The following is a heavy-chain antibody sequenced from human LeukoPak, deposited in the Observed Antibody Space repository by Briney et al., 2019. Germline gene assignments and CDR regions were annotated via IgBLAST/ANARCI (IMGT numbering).Heavy chain of an antibody. CDR2: IYSGGST. J-gene: IGHJ4*02. Sequence: GGSLRLSCAASGFTVSSNYMSWVRQAPGKGLEWVSVIYSGGSTYYADSVKGRFTISRDNSKNTLYLQMNSLRAEDTAVYCCARLNYGSGSYLDYWGQGTLVTVSS. D-gene: IGHD3-10*01. V-gene: IGHV3-53*01. CDR1: GFTVSSNY. CDR3: ARLNYGSGSYLDY.